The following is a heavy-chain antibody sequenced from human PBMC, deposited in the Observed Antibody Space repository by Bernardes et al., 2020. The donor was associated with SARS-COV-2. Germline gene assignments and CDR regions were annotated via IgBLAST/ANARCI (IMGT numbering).Heavy chain of an antibody. D-gene: IGHD3-3*01. CDR3: ARDRLVLRFLEWLLGRFDY. J-gene: IGHJ4*02. V-gene: IGHV3-33*01. CDR2: IWSDGSQE. Sequence: GGSLRLSCETSGFTFSHYGMHWLRQAPGKGLEWVSMIWSDGSQEYYADSVKGRFIISRDNFQSTLYLQMNSLRAEDTAVYYCARDRLVLRFLEWLLGRFDYWGQGTLVTVSS. CDR1: GFTFSHYG.